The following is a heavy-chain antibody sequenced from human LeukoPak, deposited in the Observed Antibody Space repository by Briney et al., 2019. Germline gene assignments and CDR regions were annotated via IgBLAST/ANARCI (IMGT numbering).Heavy chain of an antibody. CDR1: GGSISSYY. CDR3: ARLGSSSCPDCNY. Sequence: SETLSLTCTVSGGSISSYYWTWIRRPAGKELEWIGRIYTGGSTNYNPSLKSRVTMSVDTSNNQFSLKLSSVTAADTAVYYCARLGSSSCPDCNYWGQGSLVTVSS. D-gene: IGHD6-13*01. J-gene: IGHJ4*02. CDR2: IYTGGST. V-gene: IGHV4-4*07.